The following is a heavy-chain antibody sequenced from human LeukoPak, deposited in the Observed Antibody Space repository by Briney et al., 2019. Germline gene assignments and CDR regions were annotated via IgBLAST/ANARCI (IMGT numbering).Heavy chain of an antibody. Sequence: SETLSLTCTVSGGSISSGGYYWSWIRQPPGKGLEWIGYIYHSGSAYYNPSLKSRVTISVDRSKNQFSLKLSSVTAADTAVYYCARDFPVYSSSSRPLGYWGQGTLVTVSS. CDR3: ARDFPVYSSSSRPLGY. V-gene: IGHV4-30-2*01. CDR2: IYHSGSA. CDR1: GGSISSGGYY. D-gene: IGHD6-6*01. J-gene: IGHJ4*02.